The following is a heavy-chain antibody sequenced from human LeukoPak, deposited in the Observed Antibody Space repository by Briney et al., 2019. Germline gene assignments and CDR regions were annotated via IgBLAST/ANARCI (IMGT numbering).Heavy chain of an antibody. Sequence: SETLSLTCTVSGGSISSSTYYWVWIRQPPGKGLEWIGSIYYTGSTYYNPSLKSRVTISVDTSKNQFSPKLSSVTATDRAVYYCASSPGGYCSSASCYTGGMFDYWGQGSLVTVSS. CDR3: ASSPGGYCSSASCYTGGMFDY. CDR2: IYYTGST. D-gene: IGHD2-2*02. CDR1: GGSISSSTYY. V-gene: IGHV4-39*01. J-gene: IGHJ4*02.